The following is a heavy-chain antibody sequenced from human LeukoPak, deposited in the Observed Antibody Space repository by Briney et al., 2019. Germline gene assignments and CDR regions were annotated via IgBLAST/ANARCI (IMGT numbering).Heavy chain of an antibody. J-gene: IGHJ3*02. CDR1: GFTFSSYS. V-gene: IGHV3-48*04. Sequence: GGSLRLSCAASGFTFSSYSMNWVRQAPGKGLEWVSYISSSGSTIYYADSVKGRFTISRDNAKNSLYLQMNSLRAEDTAVYYCARDPTIAVAGLDDAFDIWGQGTMVTVSS. D-gene: IGHD6-19*01. CDR2: ISSSGSTI. CDR3: ARDPTIAVAGLDDAFDI.